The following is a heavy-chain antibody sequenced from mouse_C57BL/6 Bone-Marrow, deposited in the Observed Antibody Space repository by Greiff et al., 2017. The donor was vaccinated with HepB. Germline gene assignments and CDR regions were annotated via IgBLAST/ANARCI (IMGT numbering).Heavy chain of an antibody. D-gene: IGHD1-1*01. V-gene: IGHV1-81*01. CDR1: GYTFTSYG. CDR3: ARYPYYYGKGY. CDR2: IYPRSGNT. Sequence: VKLMESGAELARPGASVKLSCKASGYTFTSYGISWVKQRTGQGLEWIGEIYPRSGNTYYNEKFKGKATLTADKSSSTAYMELRSLTSEDSAVYFCARYPYYYGKGYWGQGTTLTVSS. J-gene: IGHJ2*01.